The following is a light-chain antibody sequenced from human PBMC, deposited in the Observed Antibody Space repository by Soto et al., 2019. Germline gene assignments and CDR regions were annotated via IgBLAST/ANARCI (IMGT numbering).Light chain of an antibody. CDR2: DAS. CDR3: QHRSDWPIT. V-gene: IGKV3-11*01. CDR1: QSVSTY. J-gene: IGKJ5*01. Sequence: ELVFTQSPATLYLSPGERATLSCRASQSVSTYLAWYQQKHGQAPRLLIYDASNRATGIPARFSGSGSETDFNLIIGRLEPEDFAVYYCQHRSDWPITFGQGTRLEIK.